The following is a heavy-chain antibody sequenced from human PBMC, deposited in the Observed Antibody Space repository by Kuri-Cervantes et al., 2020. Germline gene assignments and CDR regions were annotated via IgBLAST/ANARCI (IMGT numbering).Heavy chain of an antibody. CDR1: GASFGAYY. J-gene: IGHJ4*02. D-gene: IGHD3-22*01. CDR2: INHSGST. V-gene: IGHV4-34*01. Sequence: ESLKISCAVSGASFGAYYWTWIRQPPGKGLEWIGEINHSGSTNYNPSLKSRVAISVDTSKNQFSLKLISVTAADTAVYYCARSTVYYDRALGNWGQGTLVTVSS. CDR3: ARSTVYYDRALGN.